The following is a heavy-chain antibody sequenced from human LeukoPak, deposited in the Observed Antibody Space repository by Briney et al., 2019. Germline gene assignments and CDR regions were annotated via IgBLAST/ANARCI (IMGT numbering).Heavy chain of an antibody. D-gene: IGHD4-17*01. CDR2: ISYDGSNK. J-gene: IGHJ3*02. CDR3: AKVPTVTTDTYAFDI. V-gene: IGHV3-30*18. Sequence: GRSLRLSCAASGFTFSSYGMHWVRQAPGKGLEWVAVISYDGSNKYYADSVKGRFTTSRDNSKNTLYLQMNSLRAEDTAVYYCAKVPTVTTDTYAFDIWGQGTMVTVSS. CDR1: GFTFSSYG.